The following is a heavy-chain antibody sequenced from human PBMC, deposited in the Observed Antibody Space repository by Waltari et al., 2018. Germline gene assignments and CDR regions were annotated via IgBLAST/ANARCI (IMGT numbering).Heavy chain of an antibody. CDR2: INTETGNP. Sequence: QVQLVQSGSELKETGASVTISCEASGYTFTDYPINWVRQARGQGLEWMGWINTETGNPTYAGGFTGRFVFSLDSTVTTAFLQIRSLETEDTAVYYCARERDYWGQGTLVTVSS. CDR1: GYTFTDYP. CDR3: ARERDY. V-gene: IGHV7-4-1*02. J-gene: IGHJ4*02.